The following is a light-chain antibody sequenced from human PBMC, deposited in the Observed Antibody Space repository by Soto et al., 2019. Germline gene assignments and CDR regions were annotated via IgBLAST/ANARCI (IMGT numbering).Light chain of an antibody. CDR3: SSHTSCSTRV. Sequence: QSVLTQPASVSGSPGQSIAISCTGTFSDVGGYDYVSWYQQHPDKAPKLMIYEVTKRPSGVSNRFSGSKSGNTASLTISGLQPEDEADYYCSSHTSCSTRVCGSGTKVTVL. CDR1: FSDVGGYDY. CDR2: EVT. V-gene: IGLV2-14*01. J-gene: IGLJ1*01.